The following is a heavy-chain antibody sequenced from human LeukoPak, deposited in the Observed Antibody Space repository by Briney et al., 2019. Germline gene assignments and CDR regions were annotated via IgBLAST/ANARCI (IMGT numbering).Heavy chain of an antibody. CDR2: IFPRHSDT. CDR3: ARLSCSGGSCYFDV. Sequence: HGESLKISCQGPGYTFATYWIAWVRQMPGKGLEWMGSIFPRHSDTRYSPSFQGQVNFSGDRSISTAHLQWSSVRASDTAMYYCARLSCSGGSCYFDVWGQGTTVTVSS. V-gene: IGHV5-51*01. CDR1: GYTFATYW. D-gene: IGHD2-15*01. J-gene: IGHJ6*02.